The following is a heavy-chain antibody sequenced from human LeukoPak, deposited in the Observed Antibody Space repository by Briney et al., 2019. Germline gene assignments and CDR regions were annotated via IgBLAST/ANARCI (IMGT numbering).Heavy chain of an antibody. CDR3: AKDLGSGWYVFDY. Sequence: PGGSLRLSCAAFGFTFRSYAMSWVRQAPGKGLEWVSGISGSGDSTKYADSVKGRFTISRDNSKNTLFLQMNSLRAEDTAVYYCAKDLGSGWYVFDYWGQGTLVTVSS. J-gene: IGHJ4*02. CDR1: GFTFRSYA. D-gene: IGHD6-19*01. V-gene: IGHV3-23*01. CDR2: ISGSGDST.